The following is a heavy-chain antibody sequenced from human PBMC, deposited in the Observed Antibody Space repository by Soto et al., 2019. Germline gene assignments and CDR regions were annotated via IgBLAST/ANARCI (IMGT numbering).Heavy chain of an antibody. CDR3: ASDPGAYHSYDAFDI. J-gene: IGHJ3*02. CDR2: TIPILGIA. D-gene: IGHD3-16*01. Sequence: QVQLVQSGAEVKKPGSSVKVSCKASGGTFSSYTISWVRQAHGQGLEWMGSTIPILGIANYAQKFQGRVTITADNSPSTAYMDLSSLRSEDTAVYYCASDPGAYHSYDAFDIWGQGTMVTVSS. CDR1: GGTFSSYT. V-gene: IGHV1-69*02.